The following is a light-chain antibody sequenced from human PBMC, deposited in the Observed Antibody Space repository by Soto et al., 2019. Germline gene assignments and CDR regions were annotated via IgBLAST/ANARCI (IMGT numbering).Light chain of an antibody. CDR2: DER. Sequence: SYELTQPPSVSVAPGQTASITCGGNNIGSKSVHWYQQKPGQAPVLVVFDERDRPSGVPDRFSGSNSGHTATLTISRVEAGDEADYYCQVWDISSDPNYVFGTGTKLTVL. V-gene: IGLV3-21*02. CDR3: QVWDISSDPNYV. J-gene: IGLJ1*01. CDR1: NIGSKS.